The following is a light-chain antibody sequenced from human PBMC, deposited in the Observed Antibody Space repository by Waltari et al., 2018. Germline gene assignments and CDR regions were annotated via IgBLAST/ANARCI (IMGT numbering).Light chain of an antibody. Sequence: DIQMTQSPSTLSASVGDRVTITCRASQSISNWLAWYPQKPGKAPKVLIYKASSLQSGVASRFSGSGSGTEFTLTISSLQPDDFATYYCQHYNSYSVTFGPGTKVDI. J-gene: IGKJ3*01. CDR3: QHYNSYSVT. CDR2: KAS. V-gene: IGKV1-5*03. CDR1: QSISNW.